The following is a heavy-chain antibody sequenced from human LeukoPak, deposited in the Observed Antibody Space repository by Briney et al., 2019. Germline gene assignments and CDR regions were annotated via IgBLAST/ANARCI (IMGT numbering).Heavy chain of an antibody. J-gene: IGHJ4*02. D-gene: IGHD3-16*02. CDR1: GFTFSSYS. V-gene: IGHV3-48*04. Sequence: PGGSLRLSCAASGFTFSSYSMNWVRQAPGKGLEWVSYISSSSSTIYYADSVKGRFTISRDNAKNSLYLQMNSLRAEDTAVYYCARDRLYDYVWGSYRELDYWGQGTLVTVSS. CDR3: ARDRLYDYVWGSYRELDY. CDR2: ISSSSSTI.